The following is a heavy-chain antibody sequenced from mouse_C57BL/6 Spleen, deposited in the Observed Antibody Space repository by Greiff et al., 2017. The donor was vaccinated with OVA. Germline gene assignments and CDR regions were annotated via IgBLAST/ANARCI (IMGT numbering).Heavy chain of an antibody. Sequence: QVQLQQPGAELVMPGASVKLSCKASGYTFTSYWMHWVKQRPGQGLEWIGGIGPSDSNSKYNQKFKGKSTLTVDKSSSTAYLQLSSLTSEDSAGYYWAVEEVYFDGWGTGTTVTASS. J-gene: IGHJ1*03. CDR2: IGPSDSNS. V-gene: IGHV1-69*01. CDR1: GYTFTSYW. CDR3: AVEEVYFDG.